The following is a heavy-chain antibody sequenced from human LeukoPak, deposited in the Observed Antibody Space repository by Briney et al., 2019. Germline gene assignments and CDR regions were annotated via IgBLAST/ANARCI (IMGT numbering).Heavy chain of an antibody. CDR3: ARAPSEIGGYYPEYFRH. J-gene: IGHJ1*01. D-gene: IGHD3-22*01. CDR2: IKSDGST. CDR1: GLTFSSYW. V-gene: IGHV3-74*01. Sequence: PRASLRLSCVASGLTFSSYWTDSVRPAPGKGLGWVLRIKSDGSTNYADSVKGRFTISRDNAKNTVSLQMNSLRAEDTGVYFCARAPSEIGGYYPEYFRHWGQGTLVTVSS.